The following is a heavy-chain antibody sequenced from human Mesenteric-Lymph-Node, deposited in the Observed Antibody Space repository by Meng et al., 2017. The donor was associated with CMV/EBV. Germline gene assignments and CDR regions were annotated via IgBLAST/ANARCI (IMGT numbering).Heavy chain of an antibody. V-gene: IGHV1-8*01. CDR2: MNPNSGNT. Sequence: ASVKVSCKASGYTFTSYDINWVRQATGQGLEWMGWMNPNSGNTGYAQKFQGRVTMTRNTSISTAYMELSSLRSEDTAVYYCARGSCLDFWSGYYVRGEDYYYGMDVWGQGTTVTVSS. CDR1: GYTFTSYD. J-gene: IGHJ6*02. D-gene: IGHD3-3*01. CDR3: ARGSCLDFWSGYYVRGEDYYYGMDV.